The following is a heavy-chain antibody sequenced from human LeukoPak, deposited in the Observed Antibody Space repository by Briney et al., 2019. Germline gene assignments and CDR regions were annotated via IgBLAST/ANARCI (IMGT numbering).Heavy chain of an antibody. D-gene: IGHD2-21*01. Sequence: GRSLRLSCAASGFTFSNAWMRWVRQAPGKGLEWVGCIKSKTDGGTTDYAAPVKGRFTISRDDSKNTLYLQMNSLKTEDTAVYYCTTGTAAILYYFDYWGQGTLVTVSS. CDR2: IKSKTDGGTT. CDR1: GFTFSNAW. V-gene: IGHV3-15*01. J-gene: IGHJ4*02. CDR3: TTGTAAILYYFDY.